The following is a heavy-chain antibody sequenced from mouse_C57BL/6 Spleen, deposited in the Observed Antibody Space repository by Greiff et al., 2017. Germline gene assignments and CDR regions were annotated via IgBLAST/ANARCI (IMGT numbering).Heavy chain of an antibody. Sequence: EVKLVESGGGLVKPGGSLKLSCAASGFTFSSYAMSWVRQTPEKRLAWVATISDGGSYTYYPDNVKGRFTISRDNAKNNLYLQMSHLKSEDTAMYYCARLPNYFDYWGQGTTLTVSS. J-gene: IGHJ2*01. CDR1: GFTFSSYA. V-gene: IGHV5-4*03. CDR3: ARLPNYFDY. CDR2: ISDGGSYT.